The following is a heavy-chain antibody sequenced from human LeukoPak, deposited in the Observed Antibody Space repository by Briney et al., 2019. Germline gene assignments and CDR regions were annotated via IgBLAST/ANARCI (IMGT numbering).Heavy chain of an antibody. D-gene: IGHD6-13*01. V-gene: IGHV3-30*18. J-gene: IGHJ4*02. CDR1: GFTFSSYG. CDR2: ISYDGSNK. CDR3: AKSLAAAGRPLFDY. Sequence: GGSLRLSCAASGFTFSSYGMHWVRQAPGKGLEWVAVISYDGSNKYYADSVKGRFTISRDNSKNTLYLQMNSLRAEDTAVYYCAKSLAAAGRPLFDYWGQGTLVTVSS.